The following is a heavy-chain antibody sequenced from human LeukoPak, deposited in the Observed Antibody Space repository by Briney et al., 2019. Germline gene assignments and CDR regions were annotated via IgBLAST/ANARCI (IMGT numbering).Heavy chain of an antibody. CDR3: ARGSSFDGYCSAGACDAGYYDA. CDR1: GESFSAYF. CDR2: INHRGRS. D-gene: IGHD2-15*01. J-gene: IGHJ5*02. Sequence: SETLSLTCAVYGESFSAYFWNWIRQAPGKPLEYIGEINHRGRSHYNPSLKTRVTLSVDTSKNQFSLRLTSVTAADTAVYFCARGSSFDGYCSAGACDAGYYDAWGQGTPVTVSS. V-gene: IGHV4-34*01.